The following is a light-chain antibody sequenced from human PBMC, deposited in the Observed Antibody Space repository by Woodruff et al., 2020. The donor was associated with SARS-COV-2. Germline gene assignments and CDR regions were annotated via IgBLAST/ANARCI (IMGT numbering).Light chain of an antibody. V-gene: IGLV1-36*01. CDR2: DDD. CDR1: SSNIGNNA. CDR3: AAWDDSLNGWV. J-gene: IGLJ3*02. Sequence: SSNIGNNAVSWYQQVPGKAPKLLIYDDDLLSLGVSGRFSASKSGTSASLGISGLQPDDEADYYCAAWDDSLNGWVFGGGTK.